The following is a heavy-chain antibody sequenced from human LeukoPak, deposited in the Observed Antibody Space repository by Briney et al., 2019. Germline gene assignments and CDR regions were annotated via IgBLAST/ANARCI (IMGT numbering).Heavy chain of an antibody. J-gene: IGHJ4*02. V-gene: IGHV4-4*07. Sequence: SETLSLTCAVSGGSISSYYWSWMRQPAGKGLEWIGRIYTSGSTNYNPSPKSRVTISVDKSKNQFSLKLSSVTAADTAVYYCARTAAAALYYFDYWGQGTLVTVSS. CDR2: IYTSGST. CDR3: ARTAAAALYYFDY. CDR1: GGSISSYY. D-gene: IGHD2-2*01.